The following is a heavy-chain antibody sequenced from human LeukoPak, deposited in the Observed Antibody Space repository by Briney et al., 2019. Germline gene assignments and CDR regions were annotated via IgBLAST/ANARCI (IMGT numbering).Heavy chain of an antibody. J-gene: IGHJ4*02. CDR3: ARDSDYYDSSGYDV. Sequence: SETLSLTCAVYGGSFSGYYWSWIRQPPGKGLEWIGEINHSGSTNYNPSLKSRVTMSVDTSKNQFSLKLSSVTAADTAVYYCARDSDYYDSSGYDVWGQGTLVTVSS. D-gene: IGHD3-22*01. V-gene: IGHV4-34*01. CDR1: GGSFSGYY. CDR2: INHSGST.